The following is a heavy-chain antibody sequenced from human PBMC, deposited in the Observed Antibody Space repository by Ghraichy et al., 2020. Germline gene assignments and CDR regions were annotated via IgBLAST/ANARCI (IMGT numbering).Heavy chain of an antibody. D-gene: IGHD5-24*01. CDR3: AKDRYGSVDGTRYFDF. Sequence: GGSLRLSCAASGLTFTSYAMSWVRLAPGKGMEWVSTVSNSGRDTHHADSVRGRFTISRDTVKNMLYLYLTSLRVEDTAVYFCAKDRYGSVDGTRYFDFWGQGTLVTVSS. V-gene: IGHV3-23*01. CDR1: GLTFTSYA. J-gene: IGHJ4*01. CDR2: VSNSGRDT.